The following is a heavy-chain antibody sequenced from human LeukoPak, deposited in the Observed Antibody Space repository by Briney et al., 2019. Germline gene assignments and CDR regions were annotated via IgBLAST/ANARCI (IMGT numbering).Heavy chain of an antibody. V-gene: IGHV3-21*01. J-gene: IGHJ3*02. CDR1: TFTFSSYT. CDR3: ARGRRPDAFDS. CDR2: ISSSGSYI. Sequence: PGGSLRLSCAASTFTFSSYTMNWVRQAPGTGLEWVSSISSSGSYIYYADSLKGRFTVSRDNARKSLYLQMNSLRAEDTAVYYCARGRRPDAFDSWGQGTRVTVSS.